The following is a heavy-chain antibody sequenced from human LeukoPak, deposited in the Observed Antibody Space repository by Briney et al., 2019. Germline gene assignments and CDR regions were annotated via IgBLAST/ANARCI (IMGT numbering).Heavy chain of an antibody. Sequence: AGGSLRLSCAASGFTFDDYAMHWVRQAPGKGLEWVSGISWNSGSIGYADSVKGRFTISRDNAKNSLYLQMNSLRAEDTALYYCAKDNGYYYYYGMDVWGQGTTVTVSS. CDR3: AKDNGYYYYYGMDV. CDR2: ISWNSGSI. CDR1: GFTFDDYA. V-gene: IGHV3-9*01. J-gene: IGHJ6*02.